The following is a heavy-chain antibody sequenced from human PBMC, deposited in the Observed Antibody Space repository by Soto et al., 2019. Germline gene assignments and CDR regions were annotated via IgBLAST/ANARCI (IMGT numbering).Heavy chain of an antibody. CDR1: GGSISSGGYY. J-gene: IGHJ4*02. Sequence: QVQLQESGPGLVKPSQTLSLTCTVSGGSISSGGYYWSWLRQHPGKGLEWIGYIYYSGSTYYNPSLKSRVTISVDKSKNQFSLKLSSVTAADTAVYYCARSPEATVTAFDYWGQGTLVTVSS. D-gene: IGHD4-17*01. V-gene: IGHV4-31*03. CDR2: IYYSGST. CDR3: ARSPEATVTAFDY.